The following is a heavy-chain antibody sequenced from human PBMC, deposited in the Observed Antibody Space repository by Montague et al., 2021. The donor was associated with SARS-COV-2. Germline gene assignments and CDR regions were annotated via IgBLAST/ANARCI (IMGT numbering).Heavy chain of an antibody. CDR2: IYYSGST. Sequence: SETLSLTCTVSGVSITTYYWSWIRQPPGKGLQWIGYIYYSGSTNYKPSLKSRVSFSVDASKNEFSLRLSSVSAADTAVYYCSRGSGGYGGNPFDYWGQGTLVTVSS. V-gene: IGHV4-59*01. J-gene: IGHJ4*02. CDR1: GVSITTYY. D-gene: IGHD4-23*01. CDR3: SRGSGGYGGNPFDY.